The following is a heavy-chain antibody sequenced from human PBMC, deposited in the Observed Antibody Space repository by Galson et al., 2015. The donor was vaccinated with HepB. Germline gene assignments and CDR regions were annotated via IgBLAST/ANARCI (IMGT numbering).Heavy chain of an antibody. J-gene: IGHJ5*01. CDR1: GLIFRNYG. V-gene: IGHV3-33*03. CDR2: VWHDGSNK. Sequence: SLRLSCAASGLIFRNYGMHWVRQAPGKGLEWVAFVWHDGSNKYYRESVKGRFSISRDNSKNTVDLQMNSVRVEDTAVYYCATDKSGGDVRSGWFGSWGQGILVTVSS. D-gene: IGHD2-21*02. CDR3: ATDKSGGDVRSGWFGS.